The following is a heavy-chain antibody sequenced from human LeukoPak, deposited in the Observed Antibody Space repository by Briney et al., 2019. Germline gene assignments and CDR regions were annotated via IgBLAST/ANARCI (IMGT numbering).Heavy chain of an antibody. CDR1: GGSFSGYY. Sequence: SETLSLTGAVYGGSFSGYYWSWIRQPPGKGLEWTGEINHSGSTNYNPSLKSRVTISVDTSKNQFSLKLSSVTAADTAVYYCARGGGYSYGFFGSTKIDYWGQGTLVTVSS. V-gene: IGHV4-34*01. J-gene: IGHJ4*02. D-gene: IGHD5-18*01. CDR2: INHSGST. CDR3: ARGGGYSYGFFGSTKIDY.